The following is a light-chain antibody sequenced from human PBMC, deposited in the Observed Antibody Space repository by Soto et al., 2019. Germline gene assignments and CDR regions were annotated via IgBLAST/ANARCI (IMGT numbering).Light chain of an antibody. J-gene: IGLJ1*01. V-gene: IGLV2-14*01. CDR3: SSYTSSSTLLYV. CDR2: EVS. CDR1: SSDVGGYNY. Sequence: QSALTQPASVSGSPGQSITISCTGTSSDVGGYNYVSWYQQHPGKAPKLMIYEVSNRPSGVSNRFSGSKSGNTASLTISGLQAEDEADCYCSSYTSSSTLLYVFGTGTQLTVL.